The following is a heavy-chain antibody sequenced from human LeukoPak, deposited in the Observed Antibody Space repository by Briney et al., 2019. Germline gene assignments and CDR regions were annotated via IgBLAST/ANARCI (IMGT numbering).Heavy chain of an antibody. D-gene: IGHD4-17*01. Sequence: GGSLRLSCAASGFTFDDYAMHWVRQAPGKGLEWVSGISWNSGSIGYADSVKGRFTISRDNSKNTLYLQMNSLRAEDTAVYYCAKVPHDYGEYYFDYWGQGTLVTVSS. CDR2: ISWNSGSI. CDR1: GFTFDDYA. V-gene: IGHV3-9*01. J-gene: IGHJ4*02. CDR3: AKVPHDYGEYYFDY.